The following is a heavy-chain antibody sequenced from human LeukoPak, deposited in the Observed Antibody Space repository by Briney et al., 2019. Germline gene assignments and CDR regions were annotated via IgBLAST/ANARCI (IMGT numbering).Heavy chain of an antibody. CDR2: IKQDGSEK. D-gene: IGHD3-10*01. CDR3: ASLLLWFGEPDGYFDY. CDR1: GGSFSGYY. Sequence: PSETLSLTCAVYGGSFSGYYWSWIRQPPGKGLEWVANIKQDGSEKYYVDSVKGRFTISRDNAKNSLYLQMNSLRAEDTAVYYCASLLLWFGEPDGYFDYWGQGTLVAVSS. J-gene: IGHJ4*02. V-gene: IGHV3-7*01.